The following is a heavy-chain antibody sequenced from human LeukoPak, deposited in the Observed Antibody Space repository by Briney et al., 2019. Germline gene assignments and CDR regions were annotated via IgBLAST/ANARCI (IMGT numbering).Heavy chain of an antibody. CDR1: GGSISSYY. CDR3: ATGVGTYYDILTGYYTNDY. D-gene: IGHD3-9*01. V-gene: IGHV4-59*12. J-gene: IGHJ4*02. CDR2: IYYSGST. Sequence: SETLSLTCTVSGGSISSYYWSWIRQPPGKGLERIGYIYYSGSTNYNPSLKSRVTMSVDTSKNQFSLKLSSVTAADTAVYYCATGVGTYYDILTGYYTNDYWGQGTLVTVSS.